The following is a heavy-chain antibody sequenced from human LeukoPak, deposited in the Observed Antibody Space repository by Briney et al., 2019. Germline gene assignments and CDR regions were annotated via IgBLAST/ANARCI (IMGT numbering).Heavy chain of an antibody. CDR2: ISSSSSYI. D-gene: IGHD2-2*01. J-gene: IGHJ4*02. CDR1: GFTFSSYS. V-gene: IGHV3-21*01. CDR3: ARVGYCSSTSCYWYFDY. Sequence: GGSLRLSCAASGFTFSSYSMNWVRQAPGKGLEWVSSISSSSSYIYYADSVKGRFTISRDNDKNSLYLQMNSLRAEDTAVYYCARVGYCSSTSCYWYFDYWGQGTLVTVSS.